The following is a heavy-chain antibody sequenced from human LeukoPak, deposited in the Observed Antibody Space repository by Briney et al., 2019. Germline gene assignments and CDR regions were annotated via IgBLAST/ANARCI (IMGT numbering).Heavy chain of an antibody. J-gene: IGHJ4*02. V-gene: IGHV3-74*01. CDR3: ARDDSSGVLDY. D-gene: IGHD3-22*01. CDR2: FSTDGSST. CDR1: GFTFSSYW. Sequence: PGGSLRLSCAASGFTFSSYWMHWVRQAPGKGLVWVSRFSTDGSSTSYADSVKGRFTISRDNVKNTLYLQMNSLRAEDTAVYYCARDDSSGVLDYWGQGTLVTVSS.